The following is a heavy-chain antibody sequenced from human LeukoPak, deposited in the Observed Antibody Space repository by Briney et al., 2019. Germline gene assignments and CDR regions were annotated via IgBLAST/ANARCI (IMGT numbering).Heavy chain of an antibody. CDR3: AREATVTTD. D-gene: IGHD4-17*01. Sequence: QTGGSLRLSCAASGFTFSTYNMNWVRQAPGKGLEWVANIKQDGSEKYYVDSVKGRFTISRDNAKNSLYLQMNSLRAEDTAVYYCAREATVTTDWGQGTLVTVSS. CDR1: GFTFSTYN. V-gene: IGHV3-7*01. J-gene: IGHJ4*02. CDR2: IKQDGSEK.